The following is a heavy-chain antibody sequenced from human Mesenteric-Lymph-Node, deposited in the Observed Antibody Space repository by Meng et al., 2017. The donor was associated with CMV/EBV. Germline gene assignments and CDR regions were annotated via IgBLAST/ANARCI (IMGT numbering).Heavy chain of an antibody. CDR3: ARVTRYYYDSSGYFDY. V-gene: IGHV3-11*04. D-gene: IGHD3-22*01. CDR1: GFTFSDYY. Sequence: LSLTCAASGFTFSDYYMSWIRQAPGKGLEWVSYISSSGSTIYYADSVKGRFTISRDNAKNSLYLQMNSLRAEDTAVYYCARVTRYYYDSSGYFDYWGQGTLVTVS. J-gene: IGHJ4*02. CDR2: ISSSGSTI.